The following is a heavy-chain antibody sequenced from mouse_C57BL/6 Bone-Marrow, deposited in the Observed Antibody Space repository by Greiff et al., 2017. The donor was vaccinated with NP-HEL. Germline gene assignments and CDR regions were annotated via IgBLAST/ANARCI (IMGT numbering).Heavy chain of an antibody. J-gene: IGHJ4*01. CDR3: SRDTYCSMDY. V-gene: IGHV3-8*01. CDR1: GYSITSYY. Sequence: EVKLVESGPGLAQPSQTLSLTCSVTGYSITSYYWNWIRQFPGNKLEYMGYISNSGSTYYNPSPKSRLFITRDTSKNQYSLQLNSVTTEDTATYYCSRDTYCSMDYWGQGTSVTVSS. CDR2: ISNSGST. D-gene: IGHD5-1-1*01.